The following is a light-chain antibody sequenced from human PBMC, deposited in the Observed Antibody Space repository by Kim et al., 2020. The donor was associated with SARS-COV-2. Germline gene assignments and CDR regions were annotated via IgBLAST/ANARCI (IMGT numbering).Light chain of an antibody. CDR1: ESIDIN. Sequence: EIVMTQSPDTLSVSPGERVTLSCRASESIDINLAWYQQKPGQAPRLLIYRASTRATGIPGRFSGSGSGTEFSLTITSQQSEDFAVYYCQKYNHGPPLTFGGGTKVDIK. J-gene: IGKJ4*01. CDR3: QKYNHGPPLT. V-gene: IGKV3-15*01. CDR2: RAS.